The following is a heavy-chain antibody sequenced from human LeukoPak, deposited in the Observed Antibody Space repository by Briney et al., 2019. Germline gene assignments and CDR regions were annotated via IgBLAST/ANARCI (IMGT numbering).Heavy chain of an antibody. CDR2: INWNGGRT. D-gene: IGHD3-22*01. CDR1: GFTFSSYA. Sequence: GGSLRLSCAASGFTFSSYAMSWVRQAPGKGLEWVSGINWNGGRTGYADSMKGRFIISRDNAKNSLYLQMNSLRAEDTAVYYCAKYLSSGFLYYFDYWGQGTLVTVSS. CDR3: AKYLSSGFLYYFDY. V-gene: IGHV3-20*04. J-gene: IGHJ4*02.